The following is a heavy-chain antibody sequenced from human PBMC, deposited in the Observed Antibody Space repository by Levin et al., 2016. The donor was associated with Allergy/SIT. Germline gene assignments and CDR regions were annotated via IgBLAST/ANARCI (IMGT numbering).Heavy chain of an antibody. J-gene: IGHJ6*02. CDR2: INPNSGDT. Sequence: ASVKVSCKASGYTFLSYGINWVRQAPGQGLEWMGWINPNSGDTNYAQKFLGRVTMTRDTSISTAYMELRGLRSDDTAVYYCARSDFWSDHAMDVWGQGTTVTVSS. CDR1: GYTFLSYG. D-gene: IGHD3-3*01. V-gene: IGHV1-2*02. CDR3: ARSDFWSDHAMDV.